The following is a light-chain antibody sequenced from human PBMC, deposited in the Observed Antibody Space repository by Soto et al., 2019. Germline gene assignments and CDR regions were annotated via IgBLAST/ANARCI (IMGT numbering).Light chain of an antibody. Sequence: EIVLTQSPGTLALSLGDGATLSCRASQTVNRNYLAWYHQKPGQPPRLLIYDVSNRATGVPDRFSGGGSGTEFTLTIVSLEPDDFGTYYCQQYIDSPRTFGQGTRVEVK. V-gene: IGKV3-20*01. J-gene: IGKJ1*01. CDR3: QQYIDSPRT. CDR1: QTVNRNY. CDR2: DVS.